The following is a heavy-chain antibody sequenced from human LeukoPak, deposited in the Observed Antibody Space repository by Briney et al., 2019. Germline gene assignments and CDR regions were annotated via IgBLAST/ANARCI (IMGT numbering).Heavy chain of an antibody. V-gene: IGHV3-23*01. CDR3: AKDKYGDYLAEFDY. CDR1: GFTFSSYA. CDR2: ISGSGGST. Sequence: TGGSLRLSCAASGFTFSSYAMSWVRQAPGKGLEWVSAISGSGGSTYYADSVKGRFTISRDNSKNTLYLQMDSLRAEDTAVYYCAKDKYGDYLAEFDYWGQGTLVTVSS. J-gene: IGHJ4*02. D-gene: IGHD4-17*01.